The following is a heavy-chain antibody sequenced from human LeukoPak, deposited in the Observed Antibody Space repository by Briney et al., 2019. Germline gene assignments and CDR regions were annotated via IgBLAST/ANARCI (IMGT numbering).Heavy chain of an antibody. CDR2: ISGGGAST. D-gene: IGHD6-13*01. J-gene: IGHJ4*02. CDR1: GFTFSSYA. CDR3: ARRAAAGSAYDF. Sequence: GSSLRLSCAASGFTFSSYAMNWVRQAPRKGLEWVSAISGGGASTYYADSVKGRFTVSRDNSKNTLYLQMNSLRAEDTAVYYCARRAAAGSAYDFWGQGTLVTVSS. V-gene: IGHV3-23*01.